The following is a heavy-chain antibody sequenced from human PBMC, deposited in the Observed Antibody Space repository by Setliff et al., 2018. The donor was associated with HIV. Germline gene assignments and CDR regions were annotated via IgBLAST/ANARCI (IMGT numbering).Heavy chain of an antibody. CDR2: IHYDLSSK. Sequence: GGSLRLSCAASGFTFRNYGIHWVRQAPGKGLEWVSFIHYDLSSKYYGDSVKGRFTISRDNSKNTLYLQMNSLRAEDTAVYYCARDNGRYFDRGWFDPWGQGALVTVSS. CDR1: GFTFRNYG. J-gene: IGHJ5*02. CDR3: ARDNGRYFDRGWFDP. V-gene: IGHV3-30*02. D-gene: IGHD3-9*01.